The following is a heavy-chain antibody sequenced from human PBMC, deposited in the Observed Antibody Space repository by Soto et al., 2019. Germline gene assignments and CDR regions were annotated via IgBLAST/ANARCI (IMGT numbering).Heavy chain of an antibody. Sequence: SVKVSCKASGGPLSSYAISLVRQAPGQGLEWMGGIIPIFGTANYAQKFQGRVTITADESTSTAYMELSSLRSEDTAVYYCARGLGGRNWFDPWGQGTLVTVSS. CDR1: GGPLSSYA. D-gene: IGHD3-10*01. V-gene: IGHV1-69*13. CDR2: IIPIFGTA. CDR3: ARGLGGRNWFDP. J-gene: IGHJ5*02.